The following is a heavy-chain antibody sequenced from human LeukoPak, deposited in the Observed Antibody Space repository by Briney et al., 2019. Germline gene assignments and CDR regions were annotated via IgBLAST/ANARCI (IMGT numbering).Heavy chain of an antibody. CDR3: AREGYYDSSGYRMVGAFDI. J-gene: IGHJ3*02. Sequence: SQTLSLTCAVSGGSISSGGYSWSWIRQPPGKDLEWIGYIYHSGSTYYNPSLKSRVTISVDRSKNQFSLKLSSVTAADTAVYYCAREGYYDSSGYRMVGAFDIWGQGTMVTVSS. CDR1: GGSISSGGYS. V-gene: IGHV4-30-2*01. D-gene: IGHD3-22*01. CDR2: IYHSGST.